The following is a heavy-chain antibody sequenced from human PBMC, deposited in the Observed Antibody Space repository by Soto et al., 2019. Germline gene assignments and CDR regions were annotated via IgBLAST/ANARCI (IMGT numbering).Heavy chain of an antibody. CDR1: GGSISSGGYY. CDR3: ARVRGPPELRVTAPQQCNWFDP. J-gene: IGHJ5*02. CDR2: IYYSGST. Sequence: QVQLQESGPGLVKPSQTLSLTCTVSGGSISSGGYYWSWIRQHPGKGLECIGYIYYSGSTYYNPSLNSRVTISVYTSKNHFHLKLSSVTAADTAVYYCARVRGPPELRVTAPQQCNWFDPWGQGTLVTVSS. V-gene: IGHV4-31*03. D-gene: IGHD1-7*01.